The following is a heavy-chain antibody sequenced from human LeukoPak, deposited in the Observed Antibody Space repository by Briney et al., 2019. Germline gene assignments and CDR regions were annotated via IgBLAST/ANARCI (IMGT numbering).Heavy chain of an antibody. Sequence: SETLSLTCAVYGGSFSGYYWSWIRQPPGKGLEWIGEINHSGSTNYNPSLKSRVTISVDTSKNQFSLKLSSVTAADTAVYYCARRPEAIAVAGTWMRPFDYWGQGTLVTVSS. CDR3: ARRPEAIAVAGTWMRPFDY. CDR2: INHSGST. D-gene: IGHD6-19*01. CDR1: GGSFSGYY. V-gene: IGHV4-34*01. J-gene: IGHJ4*02.